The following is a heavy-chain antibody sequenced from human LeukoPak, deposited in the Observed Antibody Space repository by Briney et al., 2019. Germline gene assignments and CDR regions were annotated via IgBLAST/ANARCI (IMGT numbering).Heavy chain of an antibody. J-gene: IGHJ3*02. V-gene: IGHV3-74*01. CDR1: GFTFRNYW. CDR3: ASSITYGGFDI. D-gene: IGHD4-23*01. CDR2: IHSDGSST. Sequence: GGSLRLSCAASGFTFRNYWMHWVRQGPGKGLVWVSRIHSDGSSTNYADSVKGRFTISRDNAKNTLYLQMHSLRAEDTAVYYRASSITYGGFDIWGQGTMVTVSS.